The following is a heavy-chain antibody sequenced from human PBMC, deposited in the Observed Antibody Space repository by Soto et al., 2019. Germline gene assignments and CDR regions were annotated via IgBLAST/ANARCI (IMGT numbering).Heavy chain of an antibody. J-gene: IGHJ4*02. V-gene: IGHV1-69*01. CDR3: ARGGGPYVWSDEF. D-gene: IGHD3-16*01. Sequence: QEQLVQSGAEVKKPGSSVKVSCKDSGGLFSSFAISWVRQAPGQGLEWMGGIIPVFGTTNYAQKFQGRVTIAADESTNTADLQLSSLTSGDTAMYLCARGGGPYVWSDEFWGQGAQVTVSS. CDR1: GGLFSSFA. CDR2: IIPVFGTT.